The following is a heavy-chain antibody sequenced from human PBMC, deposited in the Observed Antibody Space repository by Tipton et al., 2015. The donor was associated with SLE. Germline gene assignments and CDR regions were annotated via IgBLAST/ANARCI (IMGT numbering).Heavy chain of an antibody. V-gene: IGHV4-31*03. CDR2: IYYSGST. Sequence: LRLSCTVSGGSISSGGYYWSWIRQHPGKGLEWIGYIYYSGSTYYNPSLKSRVTISVDTSKNQFSLKLSSVTAADAAVYYCASMGPVKGLQCSYFFDYWGQGTLVTVSS. D-gene: IGHD6-6*01. J-gene: IGHJ4*02. CDR3: ASMGPVKGLQCSYFFDY. CDR1: GGSISSGGYY.